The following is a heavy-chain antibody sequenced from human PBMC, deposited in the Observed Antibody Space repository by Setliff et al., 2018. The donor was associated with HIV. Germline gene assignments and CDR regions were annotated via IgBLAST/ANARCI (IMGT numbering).Heavy chain of an antibody. Sequence: ASVKVSCKASGYTFTGYYMHWVRQAPGQGLEWMGWINPNSGGTNYAQKFQGWVTMTRDTSISTAYMELSRLRSDDTAVYYCARVSGSYFTRAAFDIWGQGTMVTVSS. CDR2: INPNSGGT. CDR3: ARVSGSYFTRAAFDI. D-gene: IGHD1-26*01. J-gene: IGHJ3*02. CDR1: GYTFTGYY. V-gene: IGHV1-2*04.